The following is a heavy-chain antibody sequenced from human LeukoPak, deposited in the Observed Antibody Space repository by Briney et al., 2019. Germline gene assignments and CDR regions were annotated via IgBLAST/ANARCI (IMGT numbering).Heavy chain of an antibody. V-gene: IGHV1-69*04. CDR2: IIPILGIA. Sequence: SVKVSCKASGGTFSSYAISWVRQAPGQGLEWMGRIIPILGIANYAQKFQGRVTITADKSTSTAYMELSSLRSEDTAVHYCARDQSAGYQLLYNWFDPWGQGTLVTVSS. J-gene: IGHJ5*02. CDR3: ARDQSAGYQLLYNWFDP. D-gene: IGHD2-2*01. CDR1: GGTFSSYA.